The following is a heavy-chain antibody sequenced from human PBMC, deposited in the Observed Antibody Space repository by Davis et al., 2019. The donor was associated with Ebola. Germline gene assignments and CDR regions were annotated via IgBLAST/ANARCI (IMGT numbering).Heavy chain of an antibody. V-gene: IGHV3-23*01. CDR1: GFTFTSFR. J-gene: IGHJ4*02. CDR3: TRDSAVVFFDY. CDR2: ISGGGGDT. Sequence: GESLKISCTGSGFTFTSFRMNWVRQAPGKGLEWVSGISGGGGDTKYADSVKGRFAISRDNSKNTLYLQMNSLRAEDTAVYYCTRDSAVVFFDYWSQGTLVTVSS. D-gene: IGHD5-18*01.